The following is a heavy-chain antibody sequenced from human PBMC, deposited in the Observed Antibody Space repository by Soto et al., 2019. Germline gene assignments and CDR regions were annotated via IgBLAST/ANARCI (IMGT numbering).Heavy chain of an antibody. CDR3: ARAWELARGRFDP. CDR2: IIPIFGTA. V-gene: IGHV1-69*01. CDR1: GGTFSSFA. Sequence: QVQLVQSGAEVKKPGSSVKVSCKASGGTFSSFAISWVRQAPGQGLEWMGGIIPIFGTANFAQKFQGRVTIAADESTSTAYMPLSSLSSEDTAVYYCARAWELARGRFDPLGQGTLVTVSS. J-gene: IGHJ5*02. D-gene: IGHD1-1*01.